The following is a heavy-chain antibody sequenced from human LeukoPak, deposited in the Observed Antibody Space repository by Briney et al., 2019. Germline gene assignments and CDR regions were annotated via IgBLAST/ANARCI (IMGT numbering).Heavy chain of an antibody. V-gene: IGHV1-69*06. CDR2: IIPIFGTA. J-gene: IGHJ4*02. Sequence: SVKVSCKASGGTFSSYAISWVRQAPGQGLEWMGGIIPIFGTANYAQKFQGRVTITAGKSTSTAYMELSSLRSEDTAVYYCARERRILGSSSDKFDYWGQGTLVTVSS. CDR3: ARERRILGSSSDKFDY. CDR1: GGTFSSYA. D-gene: IGHD6-6*01.